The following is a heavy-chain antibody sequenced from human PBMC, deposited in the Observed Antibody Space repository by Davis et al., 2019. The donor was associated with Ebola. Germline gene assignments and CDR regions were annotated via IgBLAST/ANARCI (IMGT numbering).Heavy chain of an antibody. V-gene: IGHV4-39*01. D-gene: IGHD3-9*01. CDR2: IYYSGST. J-gene: IGHJ4*02. Sequence: GSLRLSCTVSGGSISSSSYYWGWIRQPPGKGLEWIGSIYYSGSTYYNPSLKSRVTISVDTSKNQFSLKLSSVTAADTAVYYCASLTIFWSYWGQGTLVTVSS. CDR1: GGSISSSSYY. CDR3: ASLTIFWSY.